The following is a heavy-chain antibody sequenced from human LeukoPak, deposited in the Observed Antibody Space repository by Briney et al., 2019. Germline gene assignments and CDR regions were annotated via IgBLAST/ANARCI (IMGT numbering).Heavy chain of an antibody. CDR2: VYYSGST. D-gene: IGHD4-17*01. Sequence: ASETLSLTCTVSGGSISSYYWSWTRQPPGKGLDWIGYVYYSGSTNYNPSLKSRVIISVDTSKNQFFLNLISVTAADTAVYYCARGTAQTVNTYAFDMWGQGTMVTVSS. J-gene: IGHJ3*02. CDR1: GGSISSYY. V-gene: IGHV4-59*01. CDR3: ARGTAQTVNTYAFDM.